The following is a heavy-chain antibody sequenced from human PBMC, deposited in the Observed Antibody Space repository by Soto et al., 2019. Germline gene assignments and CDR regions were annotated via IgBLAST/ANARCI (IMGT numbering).Heavy chain of an antibody. CDR2: IYYSGST. V-gene: IGHV4-31*03. CDR3: ARDSGSSWYEDYYYYGMDV. Sequence: SETLSLTCTVSGGSISSGGYYWSWIRQHPGKGLEWIGYIYYSGSTYYNPSLKSRVTISVDTSKNQFSPKLSSVTAADTAVYYCARDSGSSWYEDYYYYGMDVWGQGTTVTAP. D-gene: IGHD6-13*01. J-gene: IGHJ6*02. CDR1: GGSISSGGYY.